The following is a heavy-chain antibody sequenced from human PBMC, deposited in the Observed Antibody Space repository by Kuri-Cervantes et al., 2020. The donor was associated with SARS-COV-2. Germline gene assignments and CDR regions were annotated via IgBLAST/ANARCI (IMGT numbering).Heavy chain of an antibody. Sequence: SETLSLTCTVSGGSISSGSYYRSWIRQPAGKVLEWIGYIYTSGSTNYHPSLKSRVTISVDTSKNHFSLKLSSVTAADTAVYYCARPGGFLDVWGKGTTVTVSS. CDR1: GGSISSGSYY. D-gene: IGHD4-23*01. J-gene: IGHJ6*04. V-gene: IGHV4-61*09. CDR3: ARPGGFLDV. CDR2: IYTSGST.